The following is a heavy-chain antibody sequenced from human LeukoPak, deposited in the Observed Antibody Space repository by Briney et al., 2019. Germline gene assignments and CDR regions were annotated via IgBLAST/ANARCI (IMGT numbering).Heavy chain of an antibody. Sequence: SEPLSLTCAVYTGSFSGYYWSWIRQPTGKGLEWIGEINHSGSTTYNPSLKSRVTISVDTSKNQFSLRLSSVTAADTAVYYCARLPNGWLQLGAFDMWGRGTMVTVSS. D-gene: IGHD5-24*01. CDR3: ARLPNGWLQLGAFDM. J-gene: IGHJ3*02. CDR1: TGSFSGYY. CDR2: INHSGST. V-gene: IGHV4-34*01.